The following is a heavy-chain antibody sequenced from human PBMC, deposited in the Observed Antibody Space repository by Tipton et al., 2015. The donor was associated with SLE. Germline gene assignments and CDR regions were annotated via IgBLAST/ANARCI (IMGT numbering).Heavy chain of an antibody. CDR1: GYTFSSYA. V-gene: IGHV3-23*01. CDR3: ARDLTGSGWYGFDY. J-gene: IGHJ4*02. D-gene: IGHD6-19*01. Sequence: SLRLSCAGSGYTFSSYAMSWVRQAPGKGLEWVSGISGSGGSTYYGDSVEGRFTISRDNSKKTVYLQMNSLRAEDTAVYYCARDLTGSGWYGFDYWGQGTLVTVSS. CDR2: ISGSGGST.